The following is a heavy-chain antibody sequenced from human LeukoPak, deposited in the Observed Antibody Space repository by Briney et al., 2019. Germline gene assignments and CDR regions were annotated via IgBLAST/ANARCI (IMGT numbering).Heavy chain of an antibody. CDR3: ARAANWGSKGYYWYFDL. V-gene: IGHV4-59*08. CDR1: GGSISSYY. D-gene: IGHD7-27*01. J-gene: IGHJ2*01. Sequence: SETLSLTCTVSGGSISSYYWSWIRRPPGKGLEWIGYTYYSGSTNYNPSLKSRVTISVDTSKNQFSLKLSSVTAADTAVYYCARAANWGSKGYYWYFDLWGRGTLVTVSS. CDR2: TYYSGST.